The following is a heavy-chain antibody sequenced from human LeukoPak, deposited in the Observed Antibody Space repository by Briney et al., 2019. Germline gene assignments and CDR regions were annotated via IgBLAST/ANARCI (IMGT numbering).Heavy chain of an antibody. CDR1: GYTLTGYY. D-gene: IGHD4-11*01. CDR2: INPNSGVT. Sequence: ASVKVSSKASGYTLTGYYIHWVRQAPGQGLEWMGWINPNSGVTNYAQRFQGRVTLTRDTPISTAYMEVSRLRSDDTAVYYCARAHMTTVTLGDYWGQGTLVTVSS. J-gene: IGHJ4*02. V-gene: IGHV1-2*02. CDR3: ARAHMTTVTLGDY.